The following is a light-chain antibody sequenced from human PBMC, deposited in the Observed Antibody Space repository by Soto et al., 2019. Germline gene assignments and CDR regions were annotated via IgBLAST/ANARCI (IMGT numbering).Light chain of an antibody. Sequence: QSVLTQPPSVSGAPGQRITISCTGSSSNIGAGYDVHWYRQLPGTAPKLLIFADTKRPSGVPDRFSGSKSGTSASLAITGLQAEDEADYCQSYDSSLSGLYVFGTGTQLTVL. CDR2: ADT. CDR1: SSNIGAGYD. CDR3: QSYDSSLSGLYV. V-gene: IGLV1-40*01. J-gene: IGLJ1*01.